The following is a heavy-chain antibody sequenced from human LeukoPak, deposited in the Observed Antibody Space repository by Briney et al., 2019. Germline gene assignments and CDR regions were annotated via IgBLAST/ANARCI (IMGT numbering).Heavy chain of an antibody. CDR2: IKQDGSEK. CDR3: AREFKSGYGMWA. V-gene: IGHV3-7*01. CDR1: GFTLSSYW. J-gene: IGHJ5*02. Sequence: GGSLRLSCAASGFTLSSYWMTWVRQAPGKGLEWVANIKQDGSEKYYVDSVKGRFTISRDNAENSLHLQMNSLRADDTAVYYCAREFKSGYGMWAWGQGTLVTVSS. D-gene: IGHD5-18*01.